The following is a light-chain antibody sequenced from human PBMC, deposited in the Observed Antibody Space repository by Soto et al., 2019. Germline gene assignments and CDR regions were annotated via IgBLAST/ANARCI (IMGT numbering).Light chain of an antibody. J-gene: IGKJ5*01. V-gene: IGKV2-28*01. Sequence: DIVMTQSPLSLPVTPGEPASISCRSSQSLLHSIGYNYLDWYLQKPGQSPQLLIHLGSNRASGVHDRFSGSGSGTDFTLKIRRVEAEDVGVYYCMQALQTPITFGQGTRLEIK. CDR3: MQALQTPIT. CDR1: QSLLHSIGYNY. CDR2: LGS.